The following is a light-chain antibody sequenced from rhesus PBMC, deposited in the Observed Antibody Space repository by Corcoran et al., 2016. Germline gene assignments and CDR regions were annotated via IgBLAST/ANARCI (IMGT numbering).Light chain of an antibody. Sequence: DIQMTQSPSSLSASVGDTVTITCQASQGISNYLAWYQQKPGKAPRLLIHVASTLQSGVPSRFSGIGSGTEFTLTSSSLQPEDFATYYCQQHNSYPWTFGQGTKVEIK. CDR1: QGISNY. CDR2: VAS. CDR3: QQHNSYPWT. J-gene: IGKJ1*01. V-gene: IGKV1-33*02.